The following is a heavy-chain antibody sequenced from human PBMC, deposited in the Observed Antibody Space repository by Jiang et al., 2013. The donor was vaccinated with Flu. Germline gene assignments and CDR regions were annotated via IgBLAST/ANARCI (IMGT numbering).Heavy chain of an antibody. CDR2: LYYSGST. D-gene: IGHD3-22*01. CDR3: AQLLSSAYLGWFDP. J-gene: IGHJ5*02. V-gene: IGHV4-59*01. CDR1: GGSISSYY. Sequence: GPGLVKPSETLSLTCTVSGGSISSYYWSWIRQSPGKGLEWIGYLYYSGSTDYNPSLKSRATISVDTSKNQFSLKLTSVTAADTAVYYCAQLLSSAYLGWFDPWGQGTPVTVSS.